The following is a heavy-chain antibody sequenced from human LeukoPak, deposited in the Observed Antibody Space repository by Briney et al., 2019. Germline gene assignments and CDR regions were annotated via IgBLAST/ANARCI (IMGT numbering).Heavy chain of an antibody. V-gene: IGHV3-23*01. J-gene: IGHJ4*02. CDR2: ISGSGGST. CDR1: GFTFSSYA. D-gene: IGHD2-21*02. CDR3: AKDIYCGGDCYIRAGDS. Sequence: GGSLRLSCAASGFTFSSYAMSWVRQAPGKGLEWVSAISGSGGSTYYADSVKGRFTISRDNSKNTLYLQMNSLRAEDTAIYYCAKDIYCGGDCYIRAGDSWGQGTLVTVSS.